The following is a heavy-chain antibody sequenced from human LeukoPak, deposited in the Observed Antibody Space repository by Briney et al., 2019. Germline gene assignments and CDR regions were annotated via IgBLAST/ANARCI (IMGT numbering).Heavy chain of an antibody. CDR1: GFSFSRYS. D-gene: IGHD3-22*01. CDR3: AKTYYCDSVAYSPFDY. CDR2: ISISSASI. Sequence: GRSLRLSCVSSGFSFSRYSMNLVRQAPGEGVGRVSSISISSASIYYAASVKGRFTISRDNAKHSLYLQMNSLSDEDTAIYFCAKTYYCDSVAYSPFDYWGRGSRVIVSS. V-gene: IGHV3-21*01. J-gene: IGHJ4*02.